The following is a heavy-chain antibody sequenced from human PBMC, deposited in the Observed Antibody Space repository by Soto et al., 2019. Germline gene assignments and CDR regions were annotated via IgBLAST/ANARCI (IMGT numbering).Heavy chain of an antibody. CDR3: VRDGPTAAGPLDY. J-gene: IGHJ4*02. V-gene: IGHV3-33*01. CDR1: GFTFSSYG. Sequence: ESGGGVVQPGRSLRLSCAASGFTFSSYGMHWVRQAPGKGLEWVAVMWYDGGNKNYADSVKGRFTISRDNSKNTLYLQMHSLRAEDTALYYCVRDGPTAAGPLDYWGQGTLVTVSS. CDR2: MWYDGGNK. D-gene: IGHD2-2*01.